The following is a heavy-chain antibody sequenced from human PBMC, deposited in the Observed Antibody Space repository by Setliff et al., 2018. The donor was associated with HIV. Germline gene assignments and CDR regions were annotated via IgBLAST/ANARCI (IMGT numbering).Heavy chain of an antibody. J-gene: IGHJ4*02. Sequence: SETLSLTCTVSGGSFRSSRYYWGWIRQPPGKGLEWIGNIHYGGFFWYSPSLKSRVTISVDTSKNQFSLKLSSVTAADTAMYYCARPALGIGGGSRFDNWGQGTRVTVSS. V-gene: IGHV4-39*01. CDR3: ARPALGIGGGSRFDN. CDR1: GGSFRSSRYY. D-gene: IGHD3-10*01. CDR2: IHYGGFF.